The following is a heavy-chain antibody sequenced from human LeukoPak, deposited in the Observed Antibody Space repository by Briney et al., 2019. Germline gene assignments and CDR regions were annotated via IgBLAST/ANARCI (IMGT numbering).Heavy chain of an antibody. Sequence: SETLSLTCTVSGGSVSSGSYYWSWIRQPPGKGLEWIGYIYYSGSTNYNPSLKSRVTISVDTSKNQFSLKLSSVTAADTAVYHCARDNWNYGSSMDVWGQGTTVTVSS. CDR3: ARDNWNYGSSMDV. D-gene: IGHD1-7*01. V-gene: IGHV4-61*01. CDR1: GGSVSSGSYY. CDR2: IYYSGST. J-gene: IGHJ6*02.